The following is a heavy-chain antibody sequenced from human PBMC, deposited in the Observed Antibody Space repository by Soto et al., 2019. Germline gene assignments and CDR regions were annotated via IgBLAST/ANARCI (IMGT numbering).Heavy chain of an antibody. D-gene: IGHD2-8*01. Sequence: GGSLRLSCAASGFSFSSYWMHWVRQDPGKGLVWVSRINSDGSTTKYADSVMGRFTISRDNAKNTLYLEMDSLRADDTAVYYCARDGPKGDNGALSFDYWGQGALVTVSS. V-gene: IGHV3-74*01. CDR1: GFSFSSYW. J-gene: IGHJ4*02. CDR2: INSDGSTT. CDR3: ARDGPKGDNGALSFDY.